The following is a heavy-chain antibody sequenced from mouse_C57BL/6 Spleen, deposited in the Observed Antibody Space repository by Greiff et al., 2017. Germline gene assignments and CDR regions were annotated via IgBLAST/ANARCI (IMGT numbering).Heavy chain of an antibody. J-gene: IGHJ2*01. CDR2: INPNNGGT. Sequence: VQLQQSGPELVKPGASVKISCKASGYTFTDYYMNWVKQSHGKSLEWIGDINPNNGGTSYNQKFKGKATLTVDKSSSTAYMELRSLTSEDSAVYYCARGDYDEGFDYWGQGTTLTVSS. D-gene: IGHD2-4*01. V-gene: IGHV1-26*01. CDR1: GYTFTDYY. CDR3: ARGDYDEGFDY.